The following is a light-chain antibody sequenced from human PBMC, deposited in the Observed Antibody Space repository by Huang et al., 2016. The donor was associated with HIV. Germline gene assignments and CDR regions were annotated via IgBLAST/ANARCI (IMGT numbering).Light chain of an antibody. CDR3: LQTYTYPWT. CDR2: ATS. J-gene: IGKJ1*01. Sequence: AIQMTQSPASLSASVGDRVTITCRASQGIRNDLAWYKQRRGEAPKLLVSATSHLQSGVPSRFSGIGSGTHFTLTISSLQPEDFATYYCLQTYTYPWTFGRGTKVEI. V-gene: IGKV1-6*01. CDR1: QGIRND.